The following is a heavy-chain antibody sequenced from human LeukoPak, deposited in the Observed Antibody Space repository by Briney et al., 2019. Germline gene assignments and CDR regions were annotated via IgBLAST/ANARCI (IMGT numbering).Heavy chain of an antibody. CDR1: GGSFSGYY. CDR2: INHSGST. Sequence: PSETLSLTCAVYGGSFSGYYWSWIRQSPGKGLEWIGEINHSGSTNYNPSLKSRVTISVDTSKNQFSLKLSSVTAADTALYYCARVYSGSYSYWGQGTLVTVSS. D-gene: IGHD1-26*01. V-gene: IGHV4-34*01. CDR3: ARVYSGSYSY. J-gene: IGHJ4*02.